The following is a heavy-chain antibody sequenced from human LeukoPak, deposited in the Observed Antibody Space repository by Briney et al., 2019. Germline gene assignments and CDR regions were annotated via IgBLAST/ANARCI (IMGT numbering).Heavy chain of an antibody. Sequence: ASVKVSCKASGDILNSYGISWVRQAPGQGLEWMGIINPSGGSTSYAQKFQGRVTMTRDMSTSTVYMEPSSLRSEDTAVYYCARSSHSVPRFDPWGQGTLVTVSS. CDR2: INPSGGST. J-gene: IGHJ5*02. CDR3: ARSSHSVPRFDP. CDR1: GDILNSYG. D-gene: IGHD2-2*01. V-gene: IGHV1-46*02.